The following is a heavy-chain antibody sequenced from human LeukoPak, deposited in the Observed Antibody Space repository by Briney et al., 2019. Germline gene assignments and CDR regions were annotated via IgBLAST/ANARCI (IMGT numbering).Heavy chain of an antibody. J-gene: IGHJ6*03. CDR3: ARAVICSGGSCPYYYYYYMDV. CDR2: ISSSSSYI. CDR1: GFTFRSYS. V-gene: IGHV3-21*01. Sequence: GGSLRLSXAASGFTFRSYSMNWVRQAPGKGLEWVSSISSSSSYIYYADSVKGRFTISRDNAKNSLYLQMNSLRAEDTAVYYCARAVICSGGSCPYYYYYYMDVWGKGTTVTVSS. D-gene: IGHD2-15*01.